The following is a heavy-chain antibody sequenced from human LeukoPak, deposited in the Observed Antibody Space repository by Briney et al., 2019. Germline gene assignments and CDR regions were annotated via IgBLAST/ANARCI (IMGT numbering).Heavy chain of an antibody. CDR3: ARTPDYGDYVFDH. CDR2: ISVYNGDT. V-gene: IGHV1-18*01. D-gene: IGHD4-17*01. CDR1: GYTFPNYG. J-gene: IGHJ4*02. Sequence: GASVKVSCKASGYTFPNYGLCWVRQAPGQGLEWLGWISVYNGDTNYAQKVQGRVTMTTDTSTSTAYLELTSLRSDDTAMYYCARTPDYGDYVFDHWGQGTLVTFSS.